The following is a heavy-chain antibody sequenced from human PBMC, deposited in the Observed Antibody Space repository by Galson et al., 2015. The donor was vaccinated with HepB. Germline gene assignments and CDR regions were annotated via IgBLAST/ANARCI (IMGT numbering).Heavy chain of an antibody. D-gene: IGHD2-15*01. Sequence: SETLSLTCTVSGDSISSINYYWGWIRQPPGKGLEWIGNIYYSGSTYYNPSLRSRVTISADTSKNQLSLRLSSVTAADTAVYYCARSGSSWPFYYFDYWGQGTLVTVSS. CDR2: IYYSGST. CDR3: ARSGSSWPFYYFDY. J-gene: IGHJ4*02. CDR1: GDSISSINYY. V-gene: IGHV4-39*01.